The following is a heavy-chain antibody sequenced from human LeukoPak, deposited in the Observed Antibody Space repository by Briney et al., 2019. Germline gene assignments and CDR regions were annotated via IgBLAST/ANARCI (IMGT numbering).Heavy chain of an antibody. J-gene: IGHJ4*02. V-gene: IGHV4-4*07. Sequence: PSETLSLTCTVSGDSISSYYWSWIRQPAGKGLEWIGRIYTSGSTNYNPSLKSRVTISVDTSKNQFSLKLRSVPAADTDVSYCARDRPGPGYSSGWYYFAYWGQGTLVTVSS. CDR2: IYTSGST. CDR3: ARDRPGPGYSSGWYYFAY. D-gene: IGHD6-19*01. CDR1: GDSISSYY.